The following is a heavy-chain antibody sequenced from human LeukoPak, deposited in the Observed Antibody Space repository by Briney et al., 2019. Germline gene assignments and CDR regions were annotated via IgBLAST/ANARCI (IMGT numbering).Heavy chain of an antibody. Sequence: SETLSLTCTVSGGSISSYYWSWIRQPAGKGLEWIGRIYSSGSTNYNPSLKSRVTMSVDTSKNQFSLKLSSVTAADTAVYYCARVVDSSGWLYYFDHWGQGTLVTVSS. CDR2: IYSSGST. CDR3: ARVVDSSGWLYYFDH. V-gene: IGHV4-4*07. CDR1: GGSISSYY. J-gene: IGHJ4*02. D-gene: IGHD6-19*01.